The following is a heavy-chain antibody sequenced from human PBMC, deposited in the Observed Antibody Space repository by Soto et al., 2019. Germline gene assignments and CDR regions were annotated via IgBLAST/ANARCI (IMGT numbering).Heavy chain of an antibody. CDR2: ISYDGSNK. D-gene: IGHD4-17*01. Sequence: QVQLVESGGGGVQPGRSLRLSCAASGFTFSSYAMHWVRQAPGKGLEWVAVISYDGSNKYYADSVKGRFTISRDNSKNTLYLQMNSLRAEDTAVYYCARDSRGDPVEINIDYWGQGTLVTVSS. CDR1: GFTFSSYA. CDR3: ARDSRGDPVEINIDY. V-gene: IGHV3-30-3*01. J-gene: IGHJ4*02.